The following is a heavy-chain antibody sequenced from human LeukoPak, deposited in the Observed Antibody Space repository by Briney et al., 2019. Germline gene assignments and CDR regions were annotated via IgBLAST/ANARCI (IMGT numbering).Heavy chain of an antibody. CDR2: INPNSGGT. Sequence: HWVRQAPGQGLEWMGWINPNSGGTNYAQKFQGRVTMTRDTSISTAYMEVSRLRSDDTAVFYCALGASSATAHYSYMDVWGKGTTVTVSS. D-gene: IGHD1-26*01. V-gene: IGHV1-2*02. CDR3: ALGASSATAHYSYMDV. J-gene: IGHJ6*03.